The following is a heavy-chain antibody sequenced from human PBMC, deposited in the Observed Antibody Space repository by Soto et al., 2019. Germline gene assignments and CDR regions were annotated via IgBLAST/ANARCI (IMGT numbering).Heavy chain of an antibody. D-gene: IGHD6-13*01. CDR1: GGSISGFY. CDR3: ARRKYGYLTD. CDR2: IYYSGNT. J-gene: IGHJ4*02. Sequence: PSETLSLTCTVSGGSISGFYWSWIRQPPGKGLEWIGYIYYSGNTNYNPSLKSRVSISLDMSKNQFSLKLISVTAADTAVYYCARRKYGYLTDWGQGTLVTVSS. V-gene: IGHV4-59*08.